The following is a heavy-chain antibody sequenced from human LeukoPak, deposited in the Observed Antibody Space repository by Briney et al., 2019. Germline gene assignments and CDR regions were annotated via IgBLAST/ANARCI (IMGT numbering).Heavy chain of an antibody. Sequence: GGSLRLSCAASGFTVGADFMTWVRQAPGKGLVWVSMTHVVSGEFYADSVKGRFTLSSDDSKNTLYLHMNSLRTEDTAVYYCANRGSWGQGTLVTVSS. CDR1: GFTVGADF. V-gene: IGHV3-66*02. CDR2: THVVSGE. CDR3: ANRGS. J-gene: IGHJ4*02.